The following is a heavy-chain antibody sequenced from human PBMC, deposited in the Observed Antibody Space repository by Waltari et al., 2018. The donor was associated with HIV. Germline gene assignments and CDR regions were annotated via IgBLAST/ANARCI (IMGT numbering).Heavy chain of an antibody. V-gene: IGHV4-4*02. CDR3: ARLRDYGDYGHYDF. CDR2: IHHSGNV. Sequence: QVQLQEAGPGLVRPSGTLFLTCGVTGGPIKSSKWWSWVHQPPGKGLEWIGDIHHSGNVNYNLSLKSRVTFSVDRSKNHFSLNLTSVTTADTATYFCARLRDYGDYGHYDFWGRGTLVVVSP. J-gene: IGHJ4*02. D-gene: IGHD4-17*01. CDR1: GGPIKSSKW.